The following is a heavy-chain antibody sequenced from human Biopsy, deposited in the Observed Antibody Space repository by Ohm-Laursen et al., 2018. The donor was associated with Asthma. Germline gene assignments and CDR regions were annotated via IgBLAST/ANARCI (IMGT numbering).Heavy chain of an antibody. D-gene: IGHD3-10*01. Sequence: SLRLSCTASGFTLTSYAIHWVRQAPGTGLAWVAVISYDGSTKYSADSVKGRFIDSRDISKNILSLQMNSLRPEDTAVYYCARDVVWFREVGGMDVWGQGTTVTVSS. CDR3: ARDVVWFREVGGMDV. J-gene: IGHJ6*02. V-gene: IGHV3-30*03. CDR1: GFTLTSYA. CDR2: ISYDGSTK.